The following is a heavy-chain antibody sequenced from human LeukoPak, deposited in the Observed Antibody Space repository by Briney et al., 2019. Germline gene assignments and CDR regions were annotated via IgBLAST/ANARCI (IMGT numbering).Heavy chain of an antibody. CDR3: ARDLGPIVAPYWFDP. CDR1: GYTFTSYG. CDR2: ISAYNGNT. Sequence: GASVKVSCKASGYTFTSYGISWVRQAPGQGLEWMGWISAYNGNTNYAQKLQGRVTMTTDTSTSTAYMELRSLRSDDTAVYYCARDLGPIVAPYWFDPWGQGTLVTVSS. J-gene: IGHJ5*02. V-gene: IGHV1-18*01. D-gene: IGHD5-12*01.